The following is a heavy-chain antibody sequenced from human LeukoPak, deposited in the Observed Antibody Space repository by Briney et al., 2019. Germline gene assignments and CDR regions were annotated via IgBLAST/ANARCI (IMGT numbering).Heavy chain of an antibody. CDR1: GFTVSSYS. CDR2: ISSSSSYI. Sequence: GGSLRLSCAASGFTVSSYSMNWVRQAPGKGLEWVSSISSSSSYIYYADSVKGRFTISRDNAKNSLYLQMNSLRAEDTAVYYCARDPGIAAADPYWGQGTLVTVSS. CDR3: ARDPGIAAADPY. D-gene: IGHD6-13*01. V-gene: IGHV3-21*01. J-gene: IGHJ4*02.